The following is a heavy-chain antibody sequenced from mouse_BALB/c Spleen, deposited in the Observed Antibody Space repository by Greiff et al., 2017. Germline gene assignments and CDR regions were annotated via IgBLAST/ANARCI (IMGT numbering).Heavy chain of an antibody. CDR2: ISTYYGDA. V-gene: IGHV1S137*01. Sequence: QVQLQQSGAELVRPGVSVKISCKGSGYTFTDYAMHWVKQSHAKSLEWIGVISTYYGDASYNQKFKGKATMTVDKSSSTAYMELARLTSEDSAIYYCARRSLIYYYGSSYEGAMDYWGQGTSVTVSS. CDR1: GYTFTDYA. J-gene: IGHJ4*01. D-gene: IGHD1-1*01. CDR3: ARRSLIYYYGSSYEGAMDY.